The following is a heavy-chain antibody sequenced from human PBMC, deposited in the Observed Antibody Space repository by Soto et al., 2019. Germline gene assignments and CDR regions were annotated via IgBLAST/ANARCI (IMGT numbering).Heavy chain of an antibody. CDR1: GFTFSSYG. V-gene: IGHV3-30*18. Sequence: PGESLKISCAASGFTFSSYGMHWVRQAPGKGLEWVAVISYDGSNKYYADSVKGRFTISRDNSKNTLYLQMNSLRAEDTAVYYCAKDGGYSYGYSPRYYYGMDVWGQGTTVTVSS. J-gene: IGHJ6*02. CDR2: ISYDGSNK. CDR3: AKDGGYSYGYSPRYYYGMDV. D-gene: IGHD5-18*01.